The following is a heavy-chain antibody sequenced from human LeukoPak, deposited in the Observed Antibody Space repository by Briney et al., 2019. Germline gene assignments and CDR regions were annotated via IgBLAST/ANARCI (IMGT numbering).Heavy chain of an antibody. Sequence: PSETLSLTCTVSGGSISSGGYYWSWIRQHPGKGLGWIGCIYYSGSTYYNPSLKSRVTISVDTSRNQFSLKLSSVTAADTAVYYCARDKYGGNPGYYFDFWGQGTLVTVSS. V-gene: IGHV4-31*03. CDR2: IYYSGST. CDR1: GGSISSGGYY. D-gene: IGHD4-23*01. J-gene: IGHJ4*02. CDR3: ARDKYGGNPGYYFDF.